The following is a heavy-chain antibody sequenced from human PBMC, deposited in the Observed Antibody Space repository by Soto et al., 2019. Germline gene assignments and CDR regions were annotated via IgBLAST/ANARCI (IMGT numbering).Heavy chain of an antibody. V-gene: IGHV4-34*01. D-gene: IGHD1-26*01. CDR2: INHSGST. Sequence: QVQLQQWGAGLLKPSETLSLTCAVYGGSFSGYYWSWIRQPPGKGLEWIGEINHSGSTNYNPSLKRRVXXSXDXXKNQFSLKLSSVTAADTAVYYCARVILTATWYFDLWGRGTLVTVSS. CDR3: ARVILTATWYFDL. J-gene: IGHJ2*01. CDR1: GGSFSGYY.